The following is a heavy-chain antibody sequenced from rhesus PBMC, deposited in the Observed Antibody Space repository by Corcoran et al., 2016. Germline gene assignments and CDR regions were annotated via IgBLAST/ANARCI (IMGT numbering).Heavy chain of an antibody. CDR1: GGSISSNY. J-gene: IGHJ4*01. CDR3: ARHHLDGGDYCINY. D-gene: IGHD3-34*01. Sequence: QLQLQESGPGLVKPSETLSVTCAVSGGSISSNYWSWIRQPPGKALEWIGRINGSDRRTNYNPSLRVRVTLAVDTAKNQRSLKLSSVTAADAAVYYCARHHLDGGDYCINYWGQGVLVTVSS. V-gene: IGHV4-169*01. CDR2: INGSDRRT.